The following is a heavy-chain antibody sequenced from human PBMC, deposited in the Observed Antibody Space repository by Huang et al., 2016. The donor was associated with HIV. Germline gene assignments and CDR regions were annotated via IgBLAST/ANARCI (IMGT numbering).Heavy chain of an antibody. J-gene: IGHJ5*02. Sequence: QVQLQESGPGPVKPSQTLSLTCTVSGDSISRGGYLWSWLRRSPGKGLGGLGSIYSPGPTSYNPSLRGRVTRSVDTSKNQFSLRLTSGTAEDTAVYYCARDRITQCNGGRCYSDWSDPWGQGTLVIVSS. CDR2: IYSPGPT. CDR3: ARDRITQCNGGRCYSDWSDP. CDR1: GDSISRGGYL. V-gene: IGHV4-30-4*08. D-gene: IGHD2-15*01.